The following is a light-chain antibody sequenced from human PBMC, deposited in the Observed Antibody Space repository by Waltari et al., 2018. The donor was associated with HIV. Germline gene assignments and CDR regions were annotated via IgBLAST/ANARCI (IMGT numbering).Light chain of an antibody. CDR2: AAS. CDR3: QQSYSTPWT. J-gene: IGKJ1*01. V-gene: IGKV1-39*01. CDR1: QSISSY. Sequence: DIQMTQSPSSLSASVGDRVTITCRASQSISSYLSWYQQKPGKAPKLLIYAASSLQSGVPSRFSGSQSVTDFTLTISNLQPEDFATYYCQQSYSTPWTFGQGTKVEIK.